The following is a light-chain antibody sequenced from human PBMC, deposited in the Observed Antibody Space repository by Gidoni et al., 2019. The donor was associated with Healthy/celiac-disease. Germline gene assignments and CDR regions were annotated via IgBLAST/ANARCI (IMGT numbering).Light chain of an antibody. J-gene: IGKJ4*01. V-gene: IGKV1-6*01. CDR3: LQDYNYPLT. CDR1: QGIRND. Sequence: RVTITCRASQGIRNDLGWYQQKPGKAPKLLIYAASSLQSGVPSRFSGSGSGTDFTLTISSLQPEDFATYYCLQDYNYPLTCGGGTKVEIK. CDR2: AAS.